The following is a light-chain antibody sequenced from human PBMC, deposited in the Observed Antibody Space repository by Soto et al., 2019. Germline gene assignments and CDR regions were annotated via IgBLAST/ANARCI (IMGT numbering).Light chain of an antibody. CDR2: VAS. J-gene: IGKJ1*01. V-gene: IGKV1-39*01. Sequence: SQLTQSPSSVSASVGDRVTSTCRASQNIDTFLNWYQQKPGKAPKLLIYVASNLQSGVPSRFSGSGSGTDFTLTISSLQPEDFATYYCQQSYSTWTFGQGTKVDIK. CDR3: QQSYSTWT. CDR1: QNIDTF.